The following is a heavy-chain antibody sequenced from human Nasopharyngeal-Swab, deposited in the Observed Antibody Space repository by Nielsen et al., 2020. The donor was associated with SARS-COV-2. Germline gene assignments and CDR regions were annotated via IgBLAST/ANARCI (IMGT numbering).Heavy chain of an antibody. CDR1: GFTFSSYA. V-gene: IGHV3-23*01. CDR3: AKDRGGSYYSDGMDV. J-gene: IGHJ6*02. D-gene: IGHD1-26*01. CDR2: ISGSGGST. Sequence: GGSLRLSCAASGFTFSSYAMSWVRQAPGKGLEWVSAISGSGGSTYYADSVKGRFTISRDNSKNTLYLQMNSLRAEDTAVYYCAKDRGGSYYSDGMDVWGQGTTVTVSS.